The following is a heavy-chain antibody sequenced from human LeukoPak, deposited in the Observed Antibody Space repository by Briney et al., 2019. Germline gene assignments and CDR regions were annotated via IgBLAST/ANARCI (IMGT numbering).Heavy chain of an antibody. CDR2: VNHSGST. J-gene: IGHJ6*03. V-gene: IGHV4-34*01. D-gene: IGHD4-11*01. Sequence: PSETLSLTCAVYGESFSGYYWSWIRQPPGKGLEWIGEVNHSGSTNYNPSLKSRVTISVDTSKNQFSLKLSSVTAADTAVYYCARLTRHDYRYYYYYMDVWGKGTTVTVSS. CDR1: GESFSGYY. CDR3: ARLTRHDYRYYYYYMDV.